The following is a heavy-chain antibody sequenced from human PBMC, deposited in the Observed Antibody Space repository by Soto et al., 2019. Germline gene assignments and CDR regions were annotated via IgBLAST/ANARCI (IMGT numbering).Heavy chain of an antibody. V-gene: IGHV3-23*01. J-gene: IGHJ6*02. Sequence: PXGSLRLSCAASGFTFSSYAMSWVRQAPGKGLEWVSAISGSGGSTYYADSVKGRFTISRDNSKNTLYLQMNSLRAEDTAVYYCATRIFGVVILVYYYYGMDVWGQGTTVTVSS. CDR2: ISGSGGST. CDR3: ATRIFGVVILVYYYYGMDV. D-gene: IGHD3-3*01. CDR1: GFTFSSYA.